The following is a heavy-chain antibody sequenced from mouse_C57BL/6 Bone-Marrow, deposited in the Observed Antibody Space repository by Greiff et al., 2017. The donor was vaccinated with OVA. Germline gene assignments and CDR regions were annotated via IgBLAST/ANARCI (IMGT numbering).Heavy chain of an antibody. CDR3: ARGWLLPYY. CDR1: GYTFTDYY. V-gene: IGHV1-26*01. J-gene: IGHJ2*01. CDR2: INPNNGGT. Sequence: EVKLQQSGPELVKPGASVKISCKASGYTFTDYYMNWVKQSHGKSLEWIGDINPNNGGTSYNQKFKGKATLTVDKSSSTAYMELRSLTSEDSAVYYCARGWLLPYYWGQGTTLTVSS. D-gene: IGHD2-3*01.